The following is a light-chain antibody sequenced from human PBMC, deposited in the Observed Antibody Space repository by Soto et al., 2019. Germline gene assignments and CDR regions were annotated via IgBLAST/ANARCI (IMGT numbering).Light chain of an antibody. Sequence: EIVVTQSPAILSVSPGERVTLSCRASQNVVTNLAWYQQRLGQAPRLLSYGASARATGVPARFSGSGSGTEFFRTISSLQSEDFAVYYCQHYNNWLGTFGGGTKVEIK. V-gene: IGKV3-15*01. CDR2: GAS. J-gene: IGKJ4*01. CDR3: QHYNNWLGT. CDR1: QNVVTN.